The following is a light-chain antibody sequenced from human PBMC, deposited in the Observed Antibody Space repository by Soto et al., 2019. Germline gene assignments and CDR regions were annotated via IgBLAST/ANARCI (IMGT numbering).Light chain of an antibody. CDR2: AAS. CDR3: QKYGGAPYT. CDR1: QDIRDY. V-gene: IGKV1-27*01. Sequence: DIQMTQSPSSLSASVGDRVTITCRASQDIRDYLVWYQQRPGKVPSLLIYAASTLQSGVPSRFSGSGFGTDFTLTISSLQSEDVETYYCQKYGGAPYTFGPGTKVDLK. J-gene: IGKJ3*01.